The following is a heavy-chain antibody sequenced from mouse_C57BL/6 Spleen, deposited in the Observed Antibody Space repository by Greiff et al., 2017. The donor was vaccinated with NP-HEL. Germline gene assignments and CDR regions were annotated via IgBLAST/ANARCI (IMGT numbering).Heavy chain of an antibody. Sequence: DVMLVESGGGLVKPGGSLKLSCAASGFTFSSYAMSWVRQTPEKRLEWVATISDGGSYTYYPDNVKGRFTISRDNAKNNLYLQMSHLKSEDTAMYYCARDRLTGGYYFDYWGQGTTLTVSS. CDR2: ISDGGSYT. J-gene: IGHJ2*01. CDR3: ARDRLTGGYYFDY. CDR1: GFTFSSYA. D-gene: IGHD4-1*01. V-gene: IGHV5-4*01.